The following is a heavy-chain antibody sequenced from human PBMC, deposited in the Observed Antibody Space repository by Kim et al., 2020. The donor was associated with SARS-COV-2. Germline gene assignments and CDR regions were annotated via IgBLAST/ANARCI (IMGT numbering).Heavy chain of an antibody. CDR3: ERGSLPDDSSLLIWQREKYCFDS. V-gene: IGHV4-34*01. Sequence: SETLSLTCAVYGGSFSGYYWNWIRQPPGKGLEWIGEIKHSGSSNYNPSLKSRVTITVDTSKNQFSLKLTSVTAADTALYFCERGSLPDDSSLLIWQREKYCFDSWGPGTLVTVSS. J-gene: IGHJ4*02. D-gene: IGHD6-13*01. CDR2: IKHSGSS. CDR1: GGSFSGYY.